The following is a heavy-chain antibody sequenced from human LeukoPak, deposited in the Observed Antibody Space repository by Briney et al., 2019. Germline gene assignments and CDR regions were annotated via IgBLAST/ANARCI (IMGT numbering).Heavy chain of an antibody. CDR3: ARGGIASAGIPLRI. CDR1: GDSISNYY. V-gene: IGHV4-59*01. CDR2: IYENGNT. Sequence: SETLSLTCTVSGDSISNYYWNWIRQPPGKGLEWIGYIYENGNTHYNPSLKSRVTISVDTPKKQFSLKVNSVTAADTAVYYCARGGIASAGIPLRIWGQGTMVTVSS. D-gene: IGHD6-13*01. J-gene: IGHJ3*02.